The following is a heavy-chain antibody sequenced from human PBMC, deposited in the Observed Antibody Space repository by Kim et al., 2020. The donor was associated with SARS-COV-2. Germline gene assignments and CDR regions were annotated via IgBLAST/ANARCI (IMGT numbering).Heavy chain of an antibody. V-gene: IGHV3-23*01. CDR2: ISGSGGST. D-gene: IGHD3-10*01. J-gene: IGHJ4*02. Sequence: GGSLRLSCAASGFTFSSYAMSWVRQAPGKGLEWVSAISGSGGSTYYADSVKGRFTISRDNSKNTLYLQMNSLRAEDTAVYYCAKDSEYGSGSYYGDYWGQGTLVTVSS. CDR1: GFTFSSYA. CDR3: AKDSEYGSGSYYGDY.